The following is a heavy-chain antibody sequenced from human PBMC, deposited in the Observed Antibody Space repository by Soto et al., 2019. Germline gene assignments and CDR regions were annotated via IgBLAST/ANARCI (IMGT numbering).Heavy chain of an antibody. CDR1: GFTFSSYA. V-gene: IGHV3-23*01. CDR2: ISGSGGST. D-gene: IGHD5-18*01. J-gene: IGHJ5*02. Sequence: GGSLRLSCAASGFTFSSYAMSWVRQAPGKGLEWVSAISGSGGSTYYADSVKGRFTISRDNSKNTLYLQMNSLRAEDTAVYYCAKDPSSFYRQLDWFDPWGQGTLVTVPS. CDR3: AKDPSSFYRQLDWFDP.